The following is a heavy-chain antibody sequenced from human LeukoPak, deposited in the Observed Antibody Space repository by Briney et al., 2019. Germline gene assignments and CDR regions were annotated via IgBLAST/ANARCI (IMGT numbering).Heavy chain of an antibody. V-gene: IGHV4-34*01. D-gene: IGHD6-19*01. J-gene: IGHJ4*02. CDR1: GGSFSGHY. Sequence: PSETPSLTCAVYGGSFSGHYWSWIRQPPGKGLEWIGEINHSGSTNYNPSLKSRVTISVDTSKNQFSLKLSSVTAADTAVYYCARGREARGSPYSSGWYEDYWGQGTLVTVSS. CDR2: INHSGST. CDR3: ARGREARGSPYSSGWYEDY.